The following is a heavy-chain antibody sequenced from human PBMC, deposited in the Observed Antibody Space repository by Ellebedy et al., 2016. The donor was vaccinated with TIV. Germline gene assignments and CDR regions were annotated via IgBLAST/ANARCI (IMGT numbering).Heavy chain of an antibody. CDR2: IGSSGSKI. CDR3: AGGTGWLMDV. J-gene: IGHJ6*02. CDR1: GFSFSSYE. V-gene: IGHV3-48*03. D-gene: IGHD6-19*01. Sequence: GGSLRLSCAASGFSFSSYEMNWVRQAPGKGLEWVSYIGSSGSKIYYADSVKGRFTISRDNAENSLFLQMNSLRAEDTAVYYCAGGTGWLMDVWGQGTTVTVSS.